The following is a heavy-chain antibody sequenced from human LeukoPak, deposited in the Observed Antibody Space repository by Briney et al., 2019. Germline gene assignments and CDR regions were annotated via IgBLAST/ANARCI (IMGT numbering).Heavy chain of an antibody. CDR2: IYTSGST. J-gene: IGHJ6*03. Sequence: SETLSLTCTVSGGSISSGSYYWTWIRQPAGKGLEWIGRIYTSGSTNYNPSLKSRVTISVDTSKNQFSLKLSSVTAADTAVYYCARQTRSIAVLIRSYMDVWGKGTTVTISS. D-gene: IGHD6-6*01. V-gene: IGHV4-61*02. CDR3: ARQTRSIAVLIRSYMDV. CDR1: GGSISSGSYY.